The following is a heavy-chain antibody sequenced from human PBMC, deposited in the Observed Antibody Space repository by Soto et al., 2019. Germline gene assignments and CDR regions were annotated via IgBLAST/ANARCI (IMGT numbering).Heavy chain of an antibody. CDR1: GGTFSSYA. CDR2: IIPIFGTA. Sequence: QVQLVQSGAEVKKPGSSVKVSCKASGGTFSSYAISWVRQAPGQGLEWMGGIIPIFGTANYAQKFQGRVTITADESTSXXYMELSSLRSEDTAVYYCANYCSGGSCPPGFWFDPWGQGTLVTVSS. V-gene: IGHV1-69*12. J-gene: IGHJ5*02. CDR3: ANYCSGGSCPPGFWFDP. D-gene: IGHD2-15*01.